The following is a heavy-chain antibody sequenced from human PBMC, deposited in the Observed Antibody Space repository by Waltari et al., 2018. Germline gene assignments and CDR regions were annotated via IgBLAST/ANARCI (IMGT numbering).Heavy chain of an antibody. CDR3: AKQSPSYTRGWYPLES. CDR2: IYSGGNT. V-gene: IGHV3-53*01. Sequence: EVQLVESGGNLIQPGGSLRLSCAASGFTVRTNFISWVRQAPGKGLEWVSIIYSGGNTYYAGSVKGRFTSSRDNYKNMVYLEMNSLRAEDTAVYYCAKQSPSYTRGWYPLESWGPGTLVTVSP. D-gene: IGHD6-19*01. J-gene: IGHJ4*02. CDR1: GFTVRTNF.